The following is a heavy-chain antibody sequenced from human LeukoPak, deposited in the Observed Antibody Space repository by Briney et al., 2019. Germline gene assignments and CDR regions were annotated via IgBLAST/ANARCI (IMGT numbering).Heavy chain of an antibody. V-gene: IGHV4-61*02. Sequence: SETLSLTCTVSGGSISSGSYYWSWIRQPAGKGLEWIGRNYTSGSTNYNPSLKSRVTISVDTSKNQFSLKLSSVTAADTAVYYCARISAVASVSGFDPWGQGTLVTVSS. CDR1: GGSISSGSYY. D-gene: IGHD2-8*01. J-gene: IGHJ5*02. CDR3: ARISAVASVSGFDP. CDR2: NYTSGST.